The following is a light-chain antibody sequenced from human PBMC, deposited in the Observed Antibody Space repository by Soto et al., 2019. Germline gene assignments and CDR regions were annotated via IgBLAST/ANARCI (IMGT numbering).Light chain of an antibody. CDR2: WAS. Sequence: DIVMTQSPDSLAVSLGERVTINCKSSQSVLYSSDNKNYLAWYQQKPGQPPKLLIYWASTRDSGVPDRFSGSGSGADFTLTISSLQAEDVAVYYCQQYYTTLTFGGGTRVEIK. V-gene: IGKV4-1*01. CDR3: QQYYTTLT. J-gene: IGKJ4*01. CDR1: QSVLYSSDNKNY.